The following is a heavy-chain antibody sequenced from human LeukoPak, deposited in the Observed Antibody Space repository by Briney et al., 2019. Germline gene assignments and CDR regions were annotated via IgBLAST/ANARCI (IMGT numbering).Heavy chain of an antibody. J-gene: IGHJ2*01. CDR1: GGPFSGYY. Sequence: NPSETLSLTCAVYGGPFSGYYWSWIRQPPGKGLEWIGEINHSGSTNYNPSLKSRVTISVDTSKNQFSLKLSSVTAADTAVYYCASYAKDIVVLPAASIYWYFDLWGRGTLVTVSS. CDR2: INHSGST. D-gene: IGHD2-2*01. V-gene: IGHV4-34*01. CDR3: ASYAKDIVVLPAASIYWYFDL.